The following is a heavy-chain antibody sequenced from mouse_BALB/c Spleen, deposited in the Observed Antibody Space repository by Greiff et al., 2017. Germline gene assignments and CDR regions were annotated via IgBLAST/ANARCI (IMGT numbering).Heavy chain of an antibody. D-gene: IGHD2-14*01. CDR1: GYTFTDYN. Sequence: VQLQQSGPELVKPGASVKIPCKASGYTFTDYNMDWVKQSHGKSLEWIGDINPNNGGTIYNQKFKGKATLTVDKSSSTAYMELRSLTSEDTAVYYCARGVRFAYWGQGTLVTVSA. J-gene: IGHJ3*01. V-gene: IGHV1-18*01. CDR2: INPNNGGT. CDR3: ARGVRFAY.